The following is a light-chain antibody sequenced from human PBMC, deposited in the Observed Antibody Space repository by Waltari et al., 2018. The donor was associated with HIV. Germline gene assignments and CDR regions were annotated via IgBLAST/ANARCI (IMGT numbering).Light chain of an antibody. CDR3: QQYYTVPPT. CDR1: RTVLYSYDNQNY. Sequence: DIVMTQSPESLAVSLGERATINCTSSRTVLYSYDNQNYLAWYLQRTGQSHRVLLFWASTRAFGVPNRFSGSGSGTDFSLTLSSLQADDVGIYYCQQYYTVPPTFGGGTKVEI. J-gene: IGKJ4*01. CDR2: WAS. V-gene: IGKV4-1*01.